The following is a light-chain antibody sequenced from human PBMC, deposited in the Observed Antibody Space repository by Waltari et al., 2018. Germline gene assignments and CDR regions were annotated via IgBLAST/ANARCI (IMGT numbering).Light chain of an antibody. CDR1: SNDVGAYNY. Sequence: QSALTQPASVSGSPGQSITISCTGSSNDVGAYNYVSWYQQHPGKAPKLIIYEVNNRPSGISKRFSGSHAGNTSSLTISGLQADDEAYYHCSSYTTTNTVVFGGGTTLTVL. CDR2: EVN. J-gene: IGLJ2*01. V-gene: IGLV2-14*01. CDR3: SSYTTTNTVV.